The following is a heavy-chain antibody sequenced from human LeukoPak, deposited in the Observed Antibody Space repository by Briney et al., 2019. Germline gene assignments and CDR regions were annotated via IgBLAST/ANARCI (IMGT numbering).Heavy chain of an antibody. J-gene: IGHJ4*02. CDR1: GGXFSSYV. V-gene: IGHV1-69*04. Sequence: SVKVSCKASGGXFSSYVISWVRQAPGQGLEWMGRIIPILGIANYAQKFQGRVTITADKSTSTAYMELSSLRSEDTAVYYCASPPADYYDSRDYFDYWGQGTLVTVSS. CDR2: IIPILGIA. D-gene: IGHD3-22*01. CDR3: ASPPADYYDSRDYFDY.